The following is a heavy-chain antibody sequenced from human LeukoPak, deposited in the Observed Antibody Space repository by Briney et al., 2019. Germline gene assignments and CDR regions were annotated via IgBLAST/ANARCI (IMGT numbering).Heavy chain of an antibody. CDR1: GGTFSSYA. D-gene: IGHD7-27*01. V-gene: IGHV1-69*13. Sequence: SVEVSCKASGGTFSSYAISWVRQAPGQGLEWMGGIIPIFGTANYAQKFQGRVTITADESTSTAYMELSSLRSEDTAVYYCAREAQLGIRLGWFDPWGQGTLVTVSS. CDR2: IIPIFGTA. J-gene: IGHJ5*02. CDR3: AREAQLGIRLGWFDP.